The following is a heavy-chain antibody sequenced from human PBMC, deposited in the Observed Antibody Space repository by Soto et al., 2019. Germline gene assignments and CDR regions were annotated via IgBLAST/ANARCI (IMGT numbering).Heavy chain of an antibody. V-gene: IGHV1-18*01. CDR3: ARDTTFGGVLSTWFDP. CDR1: GYIFINYG. CDR2: INVYNGNT. D-gene: IGHD3-16*01. J-gene: IGHJ5*02. Sequence: APVKVSCKASGYIFINYGITWVRQAPGQGLEWMEWINVYNGNTNYAQKFQGRVTMTTDTSTNTAYMELRSLRSDDTAVYYCARDTTFGGVLSTWFDPWGQGTLVTVSS.